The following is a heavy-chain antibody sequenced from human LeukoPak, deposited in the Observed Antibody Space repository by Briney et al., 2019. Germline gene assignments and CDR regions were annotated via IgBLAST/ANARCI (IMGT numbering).Heavy chain of an antibody. CDR1: GGSISSYY. CDR2: FYYSGST. V-gene: IGHV4-59*01. J-gene: IGHJ3*02. Sequence: PSETLSLTCTVSGGSISSYYWSWIRQPPGKGLKWIGYFYYSGSTNYNPSLKSRVTISADTSKNQFSLKLSPVTAADTAVYYCARDKGNDAFDIWGQGTMVTVSS. CDR3: ARDKGNDAFDI.